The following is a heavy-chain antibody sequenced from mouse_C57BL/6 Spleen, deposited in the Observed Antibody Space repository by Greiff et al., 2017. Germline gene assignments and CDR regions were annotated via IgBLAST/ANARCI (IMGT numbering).Heavy chain of an antibody. D-gene: IGHD2-2*01. V-gene: IGHV1-82*01. CDR1: GYAFSSSW. J-gene: IGHJ3*01. CDR2: IYPGDGDT. Sequence: QVQLKQSGPELVKPGASVKISCKASGYAFSSSWMNWVKQRPGKGLEWIGRIYPGDGDTNYNGKFKGKATLTADKSSSTAYMQLSSLTSEDSAVYFCAREGAYGYDATWFAYWGQGTLVTVSA. CDR3: AREGAYGYDATWFAY.